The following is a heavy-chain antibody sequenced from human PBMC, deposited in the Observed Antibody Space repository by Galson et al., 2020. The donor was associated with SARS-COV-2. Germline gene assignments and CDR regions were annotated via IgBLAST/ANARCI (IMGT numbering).Heavy chain of an antibody. D-gene: IGHD3-10*02. CDR2: TSATT. J-gene: IGHJ6*03. Sequence: GESLKISCIASGFTFSRSGMSWVRQAPGQGLDWVATTSATTYYADSVRRRVIISRDDSKNTLYLQMNGLSADDTAVYYCAKDFVRGIGYMDVWGPGTTVTVSS. CDR3: AKDFVRGIGYMDV. V-gene: IGHV3-23*01. CDR1: GFTFSRSG.